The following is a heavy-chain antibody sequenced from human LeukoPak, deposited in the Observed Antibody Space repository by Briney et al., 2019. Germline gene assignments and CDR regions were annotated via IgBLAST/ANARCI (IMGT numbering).Heavy chain of an antibody. D-gene: IGHD3-3*01. J-gene: IGHJ6*03. Sequence: PSETLSLTCTVSGGSISSGDYYRSWIRQPPGKGLEWIGYIYYSGSTYYNPSLKSRVTISVDTSKNQFSLKLSSVTAADTAVYYCARVVPFWSGLGDYYMDVWGKGTTVTVSS. CDR3: ARVVPFWSGLGDYYMDV. CDR2: IYYSGST. V-gene: IGHV4-30-4*08. CDR1: GGSISSGDYY.